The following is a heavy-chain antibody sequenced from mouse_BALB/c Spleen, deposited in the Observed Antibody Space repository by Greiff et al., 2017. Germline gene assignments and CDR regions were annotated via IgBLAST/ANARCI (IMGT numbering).Heavy chain of an antibody. V-gene: IGHV1S29*02. CDR1: GYTFTDYN. CDR3: ARGGNWGYFDY. CDR2: IYPYNGGT. Sequence: VHVKQSGPELVKPGASVKISCKASGYTFTDYNMHWVKQSHGKSLEWIGYIYPYNGGTGYNQKFKSKATLTVDNSSSTAYMELRSLTSEDSAVYYCARGGNWGYFDYWGQGTTLTVSS. D-gene: IGHD4-1*01. J-gene: IGHJ2*01.